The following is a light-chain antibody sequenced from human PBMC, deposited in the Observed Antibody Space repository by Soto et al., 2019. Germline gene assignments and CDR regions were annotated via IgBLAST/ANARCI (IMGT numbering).Light chain of an antibody. CDR2: GAS. V-gene: IGKV3-15*01. CDR1: QTINNN. Sequence: VMTQAPATLSASPGERATLCCWASQTINNNVAWYQLKDGQVPRLVIYGASTRATDIPARFSGSGSGTEFTLTISSLQSEDFAEYHCQQYNNWPQTFGQGTKVEIK. CDR3: QQYNNWPQT. J-gene: IGKJ1*01.